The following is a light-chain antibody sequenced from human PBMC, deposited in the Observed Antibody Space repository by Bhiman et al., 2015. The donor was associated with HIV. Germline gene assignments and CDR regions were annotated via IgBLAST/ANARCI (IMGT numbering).Light chain of an antibody. Sequence: SYVLTQPPSVSVAPGETARITCGGSNIGGKSVHWYLQKPGQAPVLVIYYDRDRPSGIPERFSGSKSGNTATLTISRVEAGDEADYHCQMSDGRSDHPEVFGGGTELTVL. CDR3: QMSDGRSDHPEV. CDR1: NIGGKS. V-gene: IGLV3-21*04. J-gene: IGLJ2*01. CDR2: YDR.